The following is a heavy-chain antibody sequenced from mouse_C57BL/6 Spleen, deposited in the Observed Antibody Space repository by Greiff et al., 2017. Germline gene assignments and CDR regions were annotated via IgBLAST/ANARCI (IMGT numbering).Heavy chain of an antibody. Sequence: QVQLQQPGAELVRPGTSVKLSCKASGYTFTSYWMHWVQPRPGQGLEWIGVIDPSDSYTNYNQKFKGKSTLTVDTSSSTAYMQLSSLTSEDSAVYYCARGVTSMDYWGQGTSVTVSS. CDR2: IDPSDSYT. J-gene: IGHJ4*01. CDR3: ARGVTSMDY. D-gene: IGHD2-3*01. V-gene: IGHV1-59*01. CDR1: GYTFTSYW.